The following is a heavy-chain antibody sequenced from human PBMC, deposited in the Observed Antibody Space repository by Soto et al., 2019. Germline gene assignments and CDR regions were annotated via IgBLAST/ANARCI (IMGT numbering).Heavy chain of an antibody. CDR2: IYPGASGT. CDR1: GYSFTSYW. CDR3: ARRATVTTLYDAFDI. J-gene: IGHJ3*02. Sequence: GESLKISCKGSGYSFTSYWIGWVRQMPGKGLEWMGIIYPGASGTRYSPSFQGQGTISADKSISTAYLQWSSLKASDTAMYYCARRATVTTLYDAFDIWGQGTMVTVSS. V-gene: IGHV5-51*01. D-gene: IGHD4-17*01.